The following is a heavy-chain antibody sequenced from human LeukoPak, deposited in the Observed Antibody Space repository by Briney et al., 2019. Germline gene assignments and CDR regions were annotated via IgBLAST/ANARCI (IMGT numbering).Heavy chain of an antibody. Sequence: PGGSLRLSCAASGFSFSDYYMSWIRQAPGKGLEWVSFINSYSNYTNYADSVKGRFSISRDNAKSSLYLQMNSLRAEDTAVYYCATHYYDSRGYDVGCYFDYWGQGTLVTVSS. D-gene: IGHD3-22*01. CDR3: ATHYYDSRGYDVGCYFDY. J-gene: IGHJ4*02. CDR1: GFSFSDYY. CDR2: INSYSNYT. V-gene: IGHV3-11*06.